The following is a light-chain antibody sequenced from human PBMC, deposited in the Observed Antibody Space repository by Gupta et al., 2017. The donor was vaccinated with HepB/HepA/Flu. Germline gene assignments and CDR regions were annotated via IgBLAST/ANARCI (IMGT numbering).Light chain of an antibody. CDR3: QQLSRWPPTS. J-gene: IGKJ4*01. V-gene: IGKV3-11*01. Sequence: EIVLTQSPATLSLSPGERATLSCRASESISRYLAWYKQKPGQAPRLLIYDSSNRATGIPARFSGSGSGTDFTLTISGRDPEDLPVYSCQQLSRWPPTSFDGWTKVEI. CDR1: ESISRY. CDR2: DSS.